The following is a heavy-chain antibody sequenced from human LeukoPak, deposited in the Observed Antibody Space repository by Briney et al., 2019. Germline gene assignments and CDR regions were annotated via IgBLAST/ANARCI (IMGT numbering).Heavy chain of an antibody. Sequence: GGSLRLSCAASGFTFSSYGMHWVRQAPGKGLEWVAVISYDGSNKYYADSVKGRFTISRDNSKNTLYLQMNSLRAEDTAVYYCARDPSMIVVVTLNFDYWGQGTLVTVSS. CDR1: GFTFSSYG. D-gene: IGHD3-22*01. V-gene: IGHV3-30*03. CDR3: ARDPSMIVVVTLNFDY. J-gene: IGHJ4*02. CDR2: ISYDGSNK.